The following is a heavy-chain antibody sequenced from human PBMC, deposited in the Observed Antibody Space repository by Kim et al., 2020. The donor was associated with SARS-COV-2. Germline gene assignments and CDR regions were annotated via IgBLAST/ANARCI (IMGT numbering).Heavy chain of an antibody. CDR2: ISGSGGSI. Sequence: GGSLRLSCAASGFTFSNYAMTWVRQTPGKGLEWVSAISGSGGSIYYADSVKGRFTISRDNSQNTLYLQMNSLRAEDTAVYYCAKQQSCYGSGSYEEWLEPWGQGSLVTVSS. CDR3: AKQQSCYGSGSYEEWLEP. CDR1: GFTFSNYA. J-gene: IGHJ5*02. V-gene: IGHV3-23*01. D-gene: IGHD3-10*01.